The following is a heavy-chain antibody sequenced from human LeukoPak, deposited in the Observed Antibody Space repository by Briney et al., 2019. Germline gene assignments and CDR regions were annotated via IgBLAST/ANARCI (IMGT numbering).Heavy chain of an antibody. CDR1: GYTFTSYG. V-gene: IGHV1-18*01. J-gene: IGHJ4*02. D-gene: IGHD2-2*01. CDR2: ISAYNGNT. CDR3: ARYYCSSTSCAGNDY. Sequence: ASVKVSCKASGYTFTSYGISWVRQAPGQGLEWMGWISAYNGNTNYAQKLQGRVTMTTDTSTSTAYMELRSLRSEDTAVYYCARYYCSSTSCAGNDYWGQGTLVTVSS.